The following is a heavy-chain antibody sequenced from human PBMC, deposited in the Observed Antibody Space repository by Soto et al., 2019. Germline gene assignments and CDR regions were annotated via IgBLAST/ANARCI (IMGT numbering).Heavy chain of an antibody. Sequence: QITLKESGPALVKPTQTLTLTCTFSGFSLTTSGVGVGWIRQPPGKAPEWLALIYWDDDKRYKSSLETRVTIAKDTFKNQVVLTMPNMDPVDTATYYCAHRLLNTFLGVVTTTSIDFDYWGQGIPVSVSS. V-gene: IGHV2-5*02. CDR1: GFSLTTSGVG. CDR2: IYWDDDK. CDR3: AHRLLNTFLGVVTTTSIDFDY. J-gene: IGHJ4*02. D-gene: IGHD1-1*01.